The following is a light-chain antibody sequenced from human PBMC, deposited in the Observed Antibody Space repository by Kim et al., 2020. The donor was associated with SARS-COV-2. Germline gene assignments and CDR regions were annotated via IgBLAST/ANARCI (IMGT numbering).Light chain of an antibody. J-gene: IGLJ3*02. CDR1: SSDVGRYNL. CDR2: EVS. Sequence: GQSITISCTGTSSDVGRYNLVSWYQQHPGKAPKLMIYEVSKRPSGVSNRFSGSKSGNTASLTISGLQAEDEADYYCCSYAGSRPWLFGGGTQLTVL. CDR3: CSYAGSRPWL. V-gene: IGLV2-23*02.